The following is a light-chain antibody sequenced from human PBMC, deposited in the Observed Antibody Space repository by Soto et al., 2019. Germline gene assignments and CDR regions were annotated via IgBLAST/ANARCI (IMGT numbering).Light chain of an antibody. J-gene: IGKJ1*01. CDR2: DAS. V-gene: IGKV1-33*01. CDR1: QEISNY. Sequence: DIQMIPSPSSLSASVGDRVTITCQASQEISNYLNWYQQKPGKAPKLLIYDASNLERGVPSRFSGRGSGTDFTFTISSLQPEDFATYYCQQYDHLPRTFGRGTTVEIK. CDR3: QQYDHLPRT.